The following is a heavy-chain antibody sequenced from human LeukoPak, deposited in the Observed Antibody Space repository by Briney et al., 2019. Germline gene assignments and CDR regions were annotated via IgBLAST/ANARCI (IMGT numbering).Heavy chain of an antibody. D-gene: IGHD2-2*01. CDR3: ARADDIVVVPAAYFDY. J-gene: IGHJ4*02. CDR2: INHSGST. Sequence: PSETLSLTCAVYGGSFSGYYWSWIRQPPGKGLEWIGEINHSGSTNYNPSLKSRVTISVDTSKNQFSLKLSSVTAADTAVYYCARADDIVVVPAAYFDYRGQGTLVTVSS. V-gene: IGHV4-34*01. CDR1: GGSFSGYY.